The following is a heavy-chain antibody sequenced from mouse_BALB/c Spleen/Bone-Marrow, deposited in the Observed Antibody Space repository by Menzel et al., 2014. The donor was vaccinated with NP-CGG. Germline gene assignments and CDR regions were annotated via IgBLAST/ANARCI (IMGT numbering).Heavy chain of an antibody. J-gene: IGHJ2*01. V-gene: IGHV5-12*02. CDR2: ISNGGGST. CDR3: ARHRYFDY. CDR1: GFTFSDYY. Sequence: DVQLVESGGGLVQPGGSLKLSCATSGFTFSDYYMHWVRQTPEKRLEWVAYISNGGGSTYYPDTVKGRFTISRDNAKNTLYLQMSRLKSEDTAMYYCARHRYFDYWAQGTTLTVSS.